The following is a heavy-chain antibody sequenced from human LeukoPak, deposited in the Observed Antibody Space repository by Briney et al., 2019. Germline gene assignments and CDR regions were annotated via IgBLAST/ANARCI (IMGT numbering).Heavy chain of an antibody. CDR1: GFTFSSYG. CDR2: ISGNGGDT. V-gene: IGHV3-23*01. CDR3: ARDQPDSYSSGWYPFDY. J-gene: IGHJ4*02. D-gene: IGHD6-19*01. Sequence: PGGSLRLSCAASGFTFSSYGMSWVRQAPGKGLEWVSAISGNGGDTFYADSVKGRFTNSRDNSKNSLYLQMNSLRAEDTAVYYCARDQPDSYSSGWYPFDYWGQGTLVIVSS.